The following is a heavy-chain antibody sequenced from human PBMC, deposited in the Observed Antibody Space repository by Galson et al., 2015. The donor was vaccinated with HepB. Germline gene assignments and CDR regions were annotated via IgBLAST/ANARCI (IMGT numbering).Heavy chain of an antibody. CDR1: GFTFSSYA. Sequence: SLRLSCAASGFTFSSYAMSWVRQAPGKGLEWVSAISGSGGSTYYADSVRGRFTISRDNAKNSLYLQMNSLRDEDTAVYYCARDHNSDWYGDVFDIWGQGTVVTVSS. V-gene: IGHV3-23*01. CDR2: ISGSGGST. D-gene: IGHD6-19*01. CDR3: ARDHNSDWYGDVFDI. J-gene: IGHJ3*02.